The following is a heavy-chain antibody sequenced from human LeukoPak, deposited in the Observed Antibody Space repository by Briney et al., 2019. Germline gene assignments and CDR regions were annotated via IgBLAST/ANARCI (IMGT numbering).Heavy chain of an antibody. CDR3: AKLSSSWFDP. CDR2: IRYDGTNK. V-gene: IGHV3-30*02. CDR1: GFTFSDYG. Sequence: PGGSLRLSCAASGFTFSDYGIHWVRQAPGKGLEWVAFIRYDGTNKHYADSVKGRFTISRDNSKNTLYLQMNSLRAEDTAVYYCAKLSSSWFDPWGQGTLVTVSS. D-gene: IGHD6-13*01. J-gene: IGHJ5*02.